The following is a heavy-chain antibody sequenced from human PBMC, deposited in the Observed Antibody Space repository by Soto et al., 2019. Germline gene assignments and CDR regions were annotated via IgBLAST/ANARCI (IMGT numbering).Heavy chain of an antibody. V-gene: IGHV1-18*01. CDR3: ARGSYGSGRYYVHAYRYYGMDV. D-gene: IGHD3-10*01. CDR1: GYTFTSNG. Sequence: QVQLVQSGAEVKKPGASVKVSCKASGYTFTSNGISWVRQAPGQGLEWMGWISANNGNTNYAQKVQGRVTMTTDTSTSTAYMELRSLRSDDTAAYYCARGSYGSGRYYVHAYRYYGMDVWGQGTTVTVSS. CDR2: ISANNGNT. J-gene: IGHJ6*02.